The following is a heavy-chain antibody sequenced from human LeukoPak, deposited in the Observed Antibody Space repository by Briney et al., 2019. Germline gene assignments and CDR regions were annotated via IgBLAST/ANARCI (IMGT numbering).Heavy chain of an antibody. Sequence: SETLSLTCAVCGGSFSGYYWGWIRQPPGKGLEWIGSIYYSGSTYYNPSLKSRVTISVDTSKNQFSLKLSSVTAADTAVYYCARMSGSGYHKINDYYGMDVWGQGTTVTVSS. CDR1: GGSFSGYY. J-gene: IGHJ6*02. CDR2: IYYSGST. V-gene: IGHV4-39*01. D-gene: IGHD3-3*01. CDR3: ARMSGSGYHKINDYYGMDV.